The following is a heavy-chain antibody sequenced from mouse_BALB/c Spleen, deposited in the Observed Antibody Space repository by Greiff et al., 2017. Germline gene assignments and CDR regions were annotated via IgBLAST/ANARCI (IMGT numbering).Heavy chain of an antibody. J-gene: IGHJ1*01. CDR3: ARGYYCGSSYWYFEV. D-gene: IGHD1-1*01. Sequence: VNVVESGPGLVAPSQSLSITCTVSGFSLTGYGVNWVRQPPGKGLEWLGMIWGDGSTDYNSALKSRLSLSKYNSKSQVFLKMNSLQTDDTARYYCARGYYCGSSYWYFEVWGAGTTVTVSS. V-gene: IGHV2-6-7*01. CDR1: GFSLTGYG. CDR2: IWGDGST.